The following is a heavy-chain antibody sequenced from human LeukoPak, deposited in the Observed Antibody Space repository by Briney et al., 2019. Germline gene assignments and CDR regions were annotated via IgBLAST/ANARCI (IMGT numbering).Heavy chain of an antibody. CDR3: AKVMTRTMVRGVPPSDY. Sequence: GRSLRLSCAASGFTFSSYAMSWVRQAPGKGLEWVSAISGSGGSTYYADSVKGRFTISRDNSKNTLYLQMNSLRAEDTAVYYCAKVMTRTMVRGVPPSDYWGQGTLVTVSS. CDR2: ISGSGGST. CDR1: GFTFSSYA. D-gene: IGHD3-10*01. J-gene: IGHJ4*02. V-gene: IGHV3-23*01.